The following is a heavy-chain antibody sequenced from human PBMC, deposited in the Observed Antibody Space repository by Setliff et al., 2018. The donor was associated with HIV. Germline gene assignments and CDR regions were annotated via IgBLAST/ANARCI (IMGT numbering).Heavy chain of an antibody. CDR1: GYTLINYY. V-gene: IGHV1-46*01. Sequence: VASVKVSCKASGYTLINYYMYWVRQAPGQGLEWMGIINPSGGSTSYAQKFQGRVTMTRDTSTSTVYMELNSLRSDDTAVYYCVRWNTPDGGFDFWGQGTMVTVSS. J-gene: IGHJ3*01. CDR3: VRWNTPDGGFDF. CDR2: INPSGGST. D-gene: IGHD1-1*01.